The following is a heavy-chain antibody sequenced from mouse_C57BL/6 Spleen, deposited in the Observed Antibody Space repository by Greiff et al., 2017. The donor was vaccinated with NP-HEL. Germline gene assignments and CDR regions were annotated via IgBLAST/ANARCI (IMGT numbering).Heavy chain of an antibody. D-gene: IGHD1-1*01. CDR1: GYSITSDY. CDR2: ISYSGST. V-gene: IGHV3-8*01. J-gene: IGHJ1*03. CDR3: ARSLLYYGSSYGYFDV. Sequence: EVQLQQSGPGLAKPSQTLSLTCSVTGYSITSDYWNWIQKFPGNKLEYMGYISYSGSTYYNPSLKSRISITRDTSKNQYYLQLNSVTTEDTATYYCARSLLYYGSSYGYFDVWGTGTTVTVSS.